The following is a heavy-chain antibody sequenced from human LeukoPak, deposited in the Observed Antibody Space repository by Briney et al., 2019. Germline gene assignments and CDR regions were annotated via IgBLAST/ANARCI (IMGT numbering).Heavy chain of an antibody. CDR3: ARHMGASGGAFDY. V-gene: IGHV4-34*01. Sequence: SETLSLTCAVYGGSFSGYYWSWIRQPPGKGLEWIGEINHSGSTNYNPSLKSRVTISVDTSKNQFSLKLSSVTAADTAVYYCARHMGASGGAFDYWGQGTLVTVSS. CDR2: INHSGST. D-gene: IGHD6-19*01. J-gene: IGHJ4*02. CDR1: GGSFSGYY.